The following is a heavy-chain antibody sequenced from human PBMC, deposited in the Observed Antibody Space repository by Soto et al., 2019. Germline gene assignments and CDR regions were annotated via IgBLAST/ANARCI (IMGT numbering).Heavy chain of an antibody. J-gene: IGHJ5*02. D-gene: IGHD2-15*01. CDR1: GYPFTSYG. CDR3: AGVVAWGGGAIRWFDP. Sequence: QVQLVQSGAEVKKPGASVKVSCKASGYPFTSYGISWVRQAPGQGLEWMGWISAYNGNTNYAQKLQGRVTMTTDTSTSKAYMELRSLRSDDTAVYYCAGVVAWGGGAIRWFDPWGQGTLVTVSS. CDR2: ISAYNGNT. V-gene: IGHV1-18*01.